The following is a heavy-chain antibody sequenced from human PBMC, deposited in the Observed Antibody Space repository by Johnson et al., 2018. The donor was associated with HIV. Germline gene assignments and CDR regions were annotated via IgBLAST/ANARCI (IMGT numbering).Heavy chain of an antibody. CDR1: GFTFSSYA. CDR3: ASSWGNAFDI. J-gene: IGHJ3*02. V-gene: IGHV3-64*01. Sequence: MLLVESGGGLVQPGGSLRLSCAASGFTFSSYAIHWVRQAPGKGLEYVSAISSNGGSTSYANSVKGRFTISRDNSKNTLYLQMNSLRAEDTAVYYCASSWGNAFDIWGQGTMVTVSS. D-gene: IGHD7-27*01. CDR2: ISSNGGST.